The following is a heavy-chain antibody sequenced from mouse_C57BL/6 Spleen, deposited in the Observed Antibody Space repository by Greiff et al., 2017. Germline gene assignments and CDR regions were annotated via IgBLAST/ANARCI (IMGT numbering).Heavy chain of an antibody. D-gene: IGHD1-1*01. CDR3: ARPYYYGFDY. CDR2: IDPSDSYT. CDR1: GYTFTSYW. J-gene: IGHJ2*01. V-gene: IGHV1-59*01. Sequence: QVQLQQPGAELVRPGTSVQLSCKASGYTFTSYWMHWVKQRPGQGLEWIGVIDPSDSYTTSNQKFKGKATLTVDPSASTAYMPLSSRTSEDAAVYYCARPYYYGFDYWGQGTTLTVSA.